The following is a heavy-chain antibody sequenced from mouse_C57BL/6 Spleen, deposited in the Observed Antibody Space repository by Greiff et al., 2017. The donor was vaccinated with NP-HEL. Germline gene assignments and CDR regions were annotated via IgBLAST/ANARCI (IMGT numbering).Heavy chain of an antibody. CDR3: ARDRGYDPYWYFDV. Sequence: EVKLVESGGGLVKPGGSLKLSCAASGFTFSSYAMSWVRQTPEKRLEWVATISDGGSYTYYPDNVKGRFTISRDNAKNNLYLQMSHLKSEDTAMYYCARDRGYDPYWYFDVWGTGTTVTVSS. J-gene: IGHJ1*03. V-gene: IGHV5-4*01. CDR2: ISDGGSYT. D-gene: IGHD2-3*01. CDR1: GFTFSSYA.